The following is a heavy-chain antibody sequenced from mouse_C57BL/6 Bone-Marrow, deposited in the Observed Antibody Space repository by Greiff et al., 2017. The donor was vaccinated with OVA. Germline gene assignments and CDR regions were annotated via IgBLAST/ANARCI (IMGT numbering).Heavy chain of an antibody. CDR3: ARKNYGYDGGAWFAY. CDR1: GYTFTSYW. Sequence: QVQLQQPGAELVMPGASVKLSCKASGYTFTSYWMHWVKQRPGQGLEWIGAIDPSDSYTNYNQKFKGKSTLTVDKSSSTAYMQLSSLTSEDSAVYYCARKNYGYDGGAWFAYWGQGTLVTVSA. D-gene: IGHD2-2*01. CDR2: IDPSDSYT. J-gene: IGHJ3*01. V-gene: IGHV1-69*01.